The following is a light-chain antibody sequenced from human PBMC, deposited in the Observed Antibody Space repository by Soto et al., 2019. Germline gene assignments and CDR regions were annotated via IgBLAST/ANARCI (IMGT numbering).Light chain of an antibody. J-gene: IGKJ4*01. CDR3: QQYFSYPLT. Sequence: AIHMTQSPSSFSASTGDTITITCRASQGISTNLAWYQQKPGKAPKVLIFDASTLQSGVPSRFSGSGSGTDFTLTISCLQSEDFASYYCQQYFSYPLTFGGGTNVEI. CDR1: QGISTN. CDR2: DAS. V-gene: IGKV1-8*01.